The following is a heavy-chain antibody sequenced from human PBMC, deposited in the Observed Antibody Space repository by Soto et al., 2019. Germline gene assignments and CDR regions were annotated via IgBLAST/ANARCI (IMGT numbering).Heavy chain of an antibody. D-gene: IGHD3-10*01. CDR3: ATGGRTKPWDY. Sequence: EVQLLESGGTLVQPGGSLRLSCAASGFTFSSSAMSWVRLTPGKGLEWVSSISPSGFSAYYADSVKGRVTISRDNFKNCLYMETNSLRADDTAVYYCATGGRTKPWDYWGPGTPVTVSS. CDR1: GFTFSSSA. CDR2: ISPSGFSA. V-gene: IGHV3-23*01. J-gene: IGHJ4*02.